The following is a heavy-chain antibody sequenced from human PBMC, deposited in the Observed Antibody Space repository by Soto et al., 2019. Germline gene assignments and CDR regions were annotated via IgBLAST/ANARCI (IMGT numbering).Heavy chain of an antibody. CDR2: ISVYNVNT. D-gene: IGHD3-10*01. CDR3: ARSYDSGPLDV. J-gene: IGHJ6*02. Sequence: QGQLVQSGAEVKKPGASVKVSCKASGYTFISYSISWVRQAPGQGLEWMGWISVYNVNTNYAQNLQGRVTMTTDTSTSTAYMELRSLRSDDTAVYYCARSYDSGPLDVWGQGTTVSVSS. CDR1: GYTFISYS. V-gene: IGHV1-18*01.